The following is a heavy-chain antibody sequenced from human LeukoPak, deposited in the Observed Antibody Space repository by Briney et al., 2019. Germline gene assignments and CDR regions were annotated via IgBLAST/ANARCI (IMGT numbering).Heavy chain of an antibody. CDR3: ARAERIAVAGTDAFDI. J-gene: IGHJ3*02. D-gene: IGHD6-19*01. CDR2: IIPIFGTA. Sequence: SVKVSCKASGGTFNSYAISWVRQAPGQGLEWMGGIIPIFGTANYAQKFQGRVTITADESTSTAYMELSSLRSEDTAVYYCARAERIAVAGTDAFDIWGQGTMVTVSS. V-gene: IGHV1-69*13. CDR1: GGTFNSYA.